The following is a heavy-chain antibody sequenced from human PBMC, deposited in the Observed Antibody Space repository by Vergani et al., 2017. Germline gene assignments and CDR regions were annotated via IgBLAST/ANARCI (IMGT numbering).Heavy chain of an antibody. CDR3: ARDXPEQLAYYYYGMDV. CDR1: GGTFSSYA. J-gene: IGHJ6*02. CDR2: IIPIFGTA. Sequence: VMLVQSGAEVKKPGSSVKVSCKASGGTFSSYAISWVRQAPGQGLEWMGRIIPIFGTANYAQKFQGRVTITADESTSTAYMELSSLRSEDTAVYYCARDXPEQLAYYYYGMDVWGQGTTVTVSS. D-gene: IGHD6-13*01. V-gene: IGHV1-69*18.